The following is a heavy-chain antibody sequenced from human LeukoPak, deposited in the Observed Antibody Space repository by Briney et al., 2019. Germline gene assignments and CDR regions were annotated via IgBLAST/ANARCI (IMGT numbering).Heavy chain of an antibody. V-gene: IGHV4-34*01. CDR1: GGSLINYY. CDR2: IDHSGGT. CDR3: AMVLWQSARPGP. Sequence: SETLSLTCAVYGGSLINYYWSWIRQSPGKGLEWIGDIDHSGGTSYNPALRGRVTMSIDPSRNQFYLKINSVTASDTAVYYCAMVLWQSARPGPWDQGSLVTVSS. D-gene: IGHD2/OR15-2a*01. J-gene: IGHJ5*02.